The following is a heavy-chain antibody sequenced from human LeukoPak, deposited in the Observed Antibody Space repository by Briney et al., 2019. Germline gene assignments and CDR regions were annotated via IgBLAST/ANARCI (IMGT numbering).Heavy chain of an antibody. CDR1: GYSFSTDW. Sequence: GEPLNFSCKACGYSFSTDWIGGLRQLPGKGLGWVGIIYPGDSDTRYSSSFQGQVTISAGQSITTDYPQWRSLKASDTAMYYCAKVVELATVSGDSYTYSYHMDVWGKGTAVTVSS. V-gene: IGHV5-51*01. D-gene: IGHD5-24*01. CDR2: IYPGDSDT. CDR3: AKVVELATVSGDSYTYSYHMDV. J-gene: IGHJ6*03.